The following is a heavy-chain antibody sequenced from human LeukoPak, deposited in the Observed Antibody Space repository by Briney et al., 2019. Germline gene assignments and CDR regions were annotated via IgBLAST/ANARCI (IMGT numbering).Heavy chain of an antibody. CDR3: ARDERGAFDI. Sequence: GGSLRLSCAASGFTFSSYEMNWVRQAPGKGLECVSYISSSGRTIYYADSVKGRFTISRDNAKNSLYLQMNSLRAEDTAVYYCARDERGAFDIWGQGTMVTVSS. CDR1: GFTFSSYE. J-gene: IGHJ3*02. CDR2: ISSSGRTI. V-gene: IGHV3-48*03. D-gene: IGHD3-16*01.